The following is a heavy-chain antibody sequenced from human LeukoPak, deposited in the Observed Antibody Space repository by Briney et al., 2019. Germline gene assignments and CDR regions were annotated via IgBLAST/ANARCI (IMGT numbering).Heavy chain of an antibody. CDR1: GGTFSSYA. Sequence: SVKVSCKASGGTFSSYAISWVRQAPGQGLEWMGRIIPILGIANYAQKFQGRVTITADKSTSTAYMELSSLRSEDTAVYYCAYECGGDCYSDYWGQGTLVTVSP. V-gene: IGHV1-69*04. CDR3: AYECGGDCYSDY. D-gene: IGHD2-21*02. J-gene: IGHJ4*02. CDR2: IIPILGIA.